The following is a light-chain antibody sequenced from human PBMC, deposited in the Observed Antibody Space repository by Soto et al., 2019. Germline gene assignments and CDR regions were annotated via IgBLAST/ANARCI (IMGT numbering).Light chain of an antibody. Sequence: QSALTQPASVSGSPGQSITISCTGTSSDVGGFDHVSWFQQHPGKAPKLMIYDDTNRPSGVSNRFAGSKSGYTASLTISWLQPEDEADYYCSSYTGDSIGVFGTGTKLTVL. J-gene: IGLJ1*01. CDR1: SSDVGGFDH. CDR3: SSYTGDSIGV. V-gene: IGLV2-14*01. CDR2: DDT.